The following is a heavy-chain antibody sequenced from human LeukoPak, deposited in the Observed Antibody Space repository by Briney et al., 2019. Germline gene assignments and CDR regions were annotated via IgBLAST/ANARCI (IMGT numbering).Heavy chain of an antibody. D-gene: IGHD6-19*01. V-gene: IGHV1-69*06. J-gene: IGHJ5*02. CDR2: IIPILGTA. CDR3: ARDTGYRYSSGWHNWFDP. Sequence: GASVKVSCKASGGTFSSYAISWVRQAPGQGLEWMGGIIPILGTANYAQKFQGRVTITADKSTSTAYMELSSLRSEDTAVYYCARDTGYRYSSGWHNWFDPWGQGTLVTVSS. CDR1: GGTFSSYA.